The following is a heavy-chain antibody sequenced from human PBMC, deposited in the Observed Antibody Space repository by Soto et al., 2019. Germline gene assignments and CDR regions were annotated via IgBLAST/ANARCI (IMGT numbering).Heavy chain of an antibody. Sequence: ASVKVSCKASGYTFTSYGISWVRQAPGQGLEWMGWISAYNGNTNYAQKLQGRVTMTTDTSTSTAYMELRSLRSDDTAVYYCARNPAWASSTNYYFDYWGQGTLVTVSS. D-gene: IGHD6-13*01. CDR3: ARNPAWASSTNYYFDY. CDR1: GYTFTSYG. CDR2: ISAYNGNT. J-gene: IGHJ4*02. V-gene: IGHV1-18*01.